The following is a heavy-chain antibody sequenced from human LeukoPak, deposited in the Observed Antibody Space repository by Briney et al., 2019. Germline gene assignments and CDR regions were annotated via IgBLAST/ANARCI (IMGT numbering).Heavy chain of an antibody. Sequence: SETLSLTCTVSGGSISSSSYYWGWIRQPPGKGLEWFGSIYDSGSTYYNPSLKSRVTISVDTSKPQFSLKLSSVTAADTAVYYCARQLGYCNSTSCEITDYWGQGTLVTVSS. J-gene: IGHJ4*02. CDR2: IYDSGST. CDR1: GGSISSSSYY. D-gene: IGHD2-2*01. CDR3: ARQLGYCNSTSCEITDY. V-gene: IGHV4-39*01.